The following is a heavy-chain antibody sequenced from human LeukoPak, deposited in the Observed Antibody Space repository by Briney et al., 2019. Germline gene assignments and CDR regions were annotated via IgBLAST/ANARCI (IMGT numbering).Heavy chain of an antibody. D-gene: IGHD1-1*01. CDR3: ARDAGGTERTPYNWFDP. CDR1: GYTVTGYC. J-gene: IGHJ5*02. V-gene: IGHV1-2*02. Sequence: ASVKVSCKASGYTVTGYCMHWVRQAPGQGLEWMGWINPNSGGTNYAQKFQGRVTMTIDTSISTAYMELSRLRSDDTAVYYCARDAGGTERTPYNWFDPWGQGTLVTVSS. CDR2: INPNSGGT.